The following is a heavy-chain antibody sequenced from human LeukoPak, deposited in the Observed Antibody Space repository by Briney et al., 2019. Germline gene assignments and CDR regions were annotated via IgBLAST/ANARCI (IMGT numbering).Heavy chain of an antibody. V-gene: IGHV5-51*07. Sequence: GESLKIFCKGSGYSFTSYWIGWVHQMPGKGLEWMGIIYPGDSDTRYSPSFQGQVTISADKSISTAYLQWSSLKASDTAMYYCARPPDSSGHDDAFDIWGQGTMVTVSS. J-gene: IGHJ3*02. CDR3: ARPPDSSGHDDAFDI. CDR1: GYSFTSYW. D-gene: IGHD6-19*01. CDR2: IYPGDSDT.